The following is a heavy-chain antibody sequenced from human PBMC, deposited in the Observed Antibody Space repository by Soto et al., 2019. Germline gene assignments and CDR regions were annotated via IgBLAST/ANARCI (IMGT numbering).Heavy chain of an antibody. Sequence: QVQLVESGGGVVQPGRSLRLSCAASGFSVNTHVIHWIRQAPGKGLEWVAVLWYEGSREYYADSVKGRFTISRDNSKNMMYLQMDNLRVEDTAVYYCARVPRFDTWYFDYWGQGTLATVSS. CDR1: GFSVNTHV. CDR2: LWYEGSRE. V-gene: IGHV3-33*01. J-gene: IGHJ4*02. D-gene: IGHD2-2*02. CDR3: ARVPRFDTWYFDY.